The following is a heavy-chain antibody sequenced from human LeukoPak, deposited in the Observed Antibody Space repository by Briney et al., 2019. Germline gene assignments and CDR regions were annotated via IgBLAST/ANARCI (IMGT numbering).Heavy chain of an antibody. D-gene: IGHD2-2*01. CDR3: ARDLRSRLVVIPVSTPYYYYYMDV. CDR2: VCTSVNT. V-gene: IGHV4-4*07. J-gene: IGHJ6*03. CDR1: GDPISTYC. Sequence: SETLSLTCTVSGDPISTYCWSWIRQSAGKGLEWIGRVCTSVNTNYNPSLKSRLTMSVDTSKNQFSLILSSVTAAGTAVYYCARDLRSRLVVIPVSTPYYYYYMDVWGIGTTVTVSS.